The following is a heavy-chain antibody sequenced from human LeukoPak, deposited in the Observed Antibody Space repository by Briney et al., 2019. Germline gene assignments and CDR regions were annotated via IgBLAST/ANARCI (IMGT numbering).Heavy chain of an antibody. D-gene: IGHD2-21*01. CDR1: GLTVSSNY. CDR3: ARDLSAAYDL. Sequence: PGGSLRLSCAASGLTVSSNYMHWVRQAPGKGLEWVARLVSDGIINYGDFAKGRFTISRDNSKSALYLEMNSLRVEDSGIYYCARDLSAAYDLWGQGVVVTVSS. J-gene: IGHJ5*02. V-gene: IGHV3-33*08. CDR2: LVSDGII.